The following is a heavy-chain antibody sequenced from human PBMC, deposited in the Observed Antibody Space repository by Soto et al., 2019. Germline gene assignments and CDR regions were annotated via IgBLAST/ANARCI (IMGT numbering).Heavy chain of an antibody. J-gene: IGHJ6*02. CDR1: GGSVSSGSYY. V-gene: IGHV4-61*01. D-gene: IGHD3-22*01. Sequence: PSETLSLTCTVSGGSVSSGSYYWSWIRQPPGKGLEWIGYIYYSGSTNYNPSLKSRVTISVDTSKNQFSLKLSSVTAADTAVYYCARGPRGPRYDSSGYYYGMDVWGQGTTVTVSS. CDR3: ARGPRGPRYDSSGYYYGMDV. CDR2: IYYSGST.